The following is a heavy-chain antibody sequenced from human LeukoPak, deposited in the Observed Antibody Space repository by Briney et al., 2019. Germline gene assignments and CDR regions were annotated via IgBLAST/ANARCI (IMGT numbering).Heavy chain of an antibody. CDR2: ITSSGDTI. D-gene: IGHD6-19*01. J-gene: IGHJ4*02. CDR3: AREVAGTGTSEFDY. CDR1: GFTFSSHE. Sequence: PGGSLRLSCAASGFTFSSHEMNWVRQAPGKGLEWVSYITSSGDTIYYADSVKGRFTISRDNAKNSLFLQMNSLGAEDTAVYYCAREVAGTGTSEFDYWGQGTLVTVSP. V-gene: IGHV3-48*03.